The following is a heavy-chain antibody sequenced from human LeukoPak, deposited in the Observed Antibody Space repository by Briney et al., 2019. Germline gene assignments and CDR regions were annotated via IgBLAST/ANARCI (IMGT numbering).Heavy chain of an antibody. D-gene: IGHD5-18*01. V-gene: IGHV3-21*01. Sequence: GGSLRLSCAASEFTFSSYSMNWVRQAPGKGLEWVSSISSSSSYIYYADSVKGRFTISRDNAKNSLYLQMNSLRAEDTAVYYCARAGGYSYGYNYWGQGTLVTVSS. CDR3: ARAGGYSYGYNY. CDR1: EFTFSSYS. J-gene: IGHJ4*02. CDR2: ISSSSSYI.